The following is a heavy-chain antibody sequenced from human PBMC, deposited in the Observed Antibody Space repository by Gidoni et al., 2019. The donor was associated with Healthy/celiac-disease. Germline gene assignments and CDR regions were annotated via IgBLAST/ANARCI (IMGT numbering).Heavy chain of an antibody. Sequence: EVQLVESGGGLVQPGWSLRLSCAAPVFPLITYWVHWVRQDPGTGLVGVSRNNSDGGSTRYAESVKGRFTITRDNAKNTLYLQMNSLRAEDTAVYYCARDRLTGYYRTLGFDPWGQGTLVTVSS. CDR1: VFPLITYW. J-gene: IGHJ5*02. CDR2: NNSDGGST. CDR3: ARDRLTGYYRTLGFDP. D-gene: IGHD3-9*01. V-gene: IGHV3-74*01.